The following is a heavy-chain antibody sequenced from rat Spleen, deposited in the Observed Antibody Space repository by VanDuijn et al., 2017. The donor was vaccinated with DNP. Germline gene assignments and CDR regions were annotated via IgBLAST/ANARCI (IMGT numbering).Heavy chain of an antibody. Sequence: EVQLVESGGDLVQPGRSLKLSCVASGFTFNKYWMTWIRQVPGTGLEWVASISNGGGSTYYPDSVKGRFTISRDNAKNTLQLQMNNLRSEDTATYYCARDAGGPFDYWGQGVMVTVSS. CDR1: GFTFNKYW. CDR2: ISNGGGST. CDR3: ARDAGGPFDY. D-gene: IGHD1-11*01. J-gene: IGHJ2*01. V-gene: IGHV5-31*01.